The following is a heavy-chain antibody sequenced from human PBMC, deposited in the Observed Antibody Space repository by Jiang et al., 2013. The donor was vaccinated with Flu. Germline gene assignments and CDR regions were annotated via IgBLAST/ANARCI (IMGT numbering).Heavy chain of an antibody. D-gene: IGHD1-7*01. V-gene: IGHV2-5*02. CDR2: IYWDDDK. J-gene: IGHJ4*02. CDR3: AHRRMGAGDWNYGDFDY. CDR1: GFSLSTTGVG. Sequence: KPTQTLTVTCTFSGFSLSTTGVGVGWIRQPPGKALECLALIYWDDDKRYSPSLKSRLTITKDTSKNLVFLTMTNLDPVDTATYYCAHRRMGAGDWNYGDFDYWGQGTL.